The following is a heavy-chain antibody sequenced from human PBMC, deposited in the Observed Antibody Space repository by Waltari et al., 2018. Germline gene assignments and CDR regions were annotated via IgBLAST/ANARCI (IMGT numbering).Heavy chain of an antibody. D-gene: IGHD1-1*01. Sequence: EVQLLESGGGLVQPGGSLRLSCAASGFTFSSYAMRWVRQAPGKGLEWVSGIGAGGGATYYADSVKGRFTISRDNSKNTLYLQINSLRAEDTAVYYCAKTGQLDVWGQGTTVTVSS. CDR3: AKTGQLDV. V-gene: IGHV3-23*01. J-gene: IGHJ6*02. CDR1: GFTFSSYA. CDR2: IGAGGGAT.